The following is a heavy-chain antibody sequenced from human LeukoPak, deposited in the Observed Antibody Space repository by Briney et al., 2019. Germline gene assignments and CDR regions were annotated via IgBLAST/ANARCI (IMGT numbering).Heavy chain of an antibody. CDR2: ISGSGGST. CDR1: EFTFSSYS. V-gene: IGHV3-23*01. D-gene: IGHD4-17*01. Sequence: PGGSLRLSCAASEFTFSSYSMNWVRQAPGKGLEWVSTISGSGGSTYYADSVKGRFTISRDNSKNMLYLQMKSLRAEDTAVYYCAKESTVTPGNVNWFDSWGQGTLVTVSS. J-gene: IGHJ5*01. CDR3: AKESTVTPGNVNWFDS.